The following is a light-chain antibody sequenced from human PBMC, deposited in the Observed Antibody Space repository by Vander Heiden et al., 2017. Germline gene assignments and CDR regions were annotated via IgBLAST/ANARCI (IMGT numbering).Light chain of an antibody. J-gene: IGKJ2*01. CDR3: QQYYSYPRGT. CDR2: AAS. CDR1: QGISSY. V-gene: IGKV1-8*01. Sequence: AVRMTHSPSSFSASTGDRATLTCRASQGISSYLAWYQQKPGKAPKLLIYAASTLQSGVPARFSGSGSGTDFTLTISCLQSEDFATYYCQQYYSYPRGTFGQGTKLEIK.